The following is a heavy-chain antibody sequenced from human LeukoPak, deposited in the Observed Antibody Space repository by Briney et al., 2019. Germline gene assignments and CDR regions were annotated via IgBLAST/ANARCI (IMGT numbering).Heavy chain of an antibody. D-gene: IGHD1-1*01. J-gene: IGHJ4*02. CDR2: ISSNGGST. Sequence: GGSLRLSCAASGFTFSNYAMHWVRQAPGKGLEYVSAISSNGGSTYYANSVKGRFTVSRDNSKSTLYLQMGSLRAEDMAVYYCARRTTGTNFDYWGQGTLVTVSS. CDR1: GFTFSNYA. V-gene: IGHV3-64*01. CDR3: ARRTTGTNFDY.